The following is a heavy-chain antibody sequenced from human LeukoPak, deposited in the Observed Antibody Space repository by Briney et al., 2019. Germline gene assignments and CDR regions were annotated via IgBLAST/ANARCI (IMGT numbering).Heavy chain of an antibody. CDR2: INPSGGST. CDR1: GYTFTSYG. J-gene: IGHJ4*02. Sequence: ASVKVSCKASGYTFTSYGISWVRQAPGQGLEWMGIINPSGGSTSYAQKFQGRVTMTRDTSTSTVYMELSSLRSEDTAVYYCARARNTAMVSWGQGTLVTVSS. CDR3: ARARNTAMVS. V-gene: IGHV1-46*01. D-gene: IGHD5-18*01.